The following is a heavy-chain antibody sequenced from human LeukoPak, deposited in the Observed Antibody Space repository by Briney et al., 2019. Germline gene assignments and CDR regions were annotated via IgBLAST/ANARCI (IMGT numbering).Heavy chain of an antibody. D-gene: IGHD3-22*01. CDR1: GGSISSYY. CDR2: IYYSGST. V-gene: IGHV4-59*08. J-gene: IGHJ4*02. Sequence: NPSETLSLTCTVSGGSISSYYWSWIRQPPGKGLEWIGYIYYSGSTNYNPSLKSRVSISVDTSKNQFSLKLSSVTAADTAVYYCARHGGYHSPIDYWGQGTLVTVSS. CDR3: ARHGGYHSPIDY.